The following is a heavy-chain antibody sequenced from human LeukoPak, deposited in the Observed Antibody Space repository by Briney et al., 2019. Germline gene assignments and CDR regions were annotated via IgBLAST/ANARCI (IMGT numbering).Heavy chain of an antibody. D-gene: IGHD3-16*01. V-gene: IGHV4-59*01. CDR1: GGSINNYY. CDR3: ARDRWTFGTSSIWYFDL. CDR2: IYSSGTT. Sequence: SETLSLTCTVSGGSINNYYWSWIRQPPGKGLEWIGFIYSSGTTSYNPSLKSRVTISVDTSKNQFSLKLASVTAADAAVYYCARDRWTFGTSSIWYFDLWGRGTLITVSS. J-gene: IGHJ2*01.